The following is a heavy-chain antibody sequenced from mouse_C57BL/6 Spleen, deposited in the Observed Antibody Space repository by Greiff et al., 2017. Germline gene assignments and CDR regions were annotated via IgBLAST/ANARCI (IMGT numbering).Heavy chain of an antibody. Sequence: EVKLVESGGGLVKPGGSLKLSCAASGFTFSDYGMHWVRPAPEKGLEWVAYISSGSSTIYYADTVKGRFTNSRDNAKNTLFLQMTSLRSEDTAMYYCARNYDGYYWFAYWGQGTLVTVSA. CDR3: ARNYDGYYWFAY. CDR2: ISSGSSTI. D-gene: IGHD2-3*01. V-gene: IGHV5-17*01. J-gene: IGHJ3*01. CDR1: GFTFSDYG.